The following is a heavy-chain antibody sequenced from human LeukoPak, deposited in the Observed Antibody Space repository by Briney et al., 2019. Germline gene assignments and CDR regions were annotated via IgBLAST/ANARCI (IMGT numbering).Heavy chain of an antibody. CDR3: AKRVPAAMGAVDY. J-gene: IGHJ4*02. CDR1: GFTFSSYG. Sequence: PGGSLRLSCAASGFTFSSYGMHWVRQAPGKGLEGVAFIRYDGSNKYYADSVKGRFTISRDNSKNTLYLQMNSLRAEDTAVYYCAKRVPAAMGAVDYWGQGTLVTVSS. D-gene: IGHD2-2*01. CDR2: IRYDGSNK. V-gene: IGHV3-30*02.